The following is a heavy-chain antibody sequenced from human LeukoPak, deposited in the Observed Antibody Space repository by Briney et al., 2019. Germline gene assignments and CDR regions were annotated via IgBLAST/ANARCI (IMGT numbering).Heavy chain of an antibody. CDR1: GDSISSGGYY. V-gene: IGHV4-31*03. Sequence: PSETLSLTCTVSGDSISSGGYYWSWIRQHPGKGLEWIGYIYYSGSTYYNPSLKSRVTISVDTSKNQFSLKLSSVTAAGTAVYYCAREKNSYGPYFDYWGQGTLVTVSS. J-gene: IGHJ4*02. CDR3: AREKNSYGPYFDY. CDR2: IYYSGST. D-gene: IGHD5-18*01.